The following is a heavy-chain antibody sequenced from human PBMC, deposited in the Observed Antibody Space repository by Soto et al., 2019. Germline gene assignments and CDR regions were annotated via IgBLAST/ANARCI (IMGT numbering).Heavy chain of an antibody. J-gene: IGHJ5*02. CDR2: ISDYNGNT. Sequence: QVQLVQSGAEVKKPGASVKVSCKASGYTFTSYGISWVRQAPGQGLEWMGWISDYNGNTNYAQKLQGRVTMTTDTTRSTADMGLRSLRSDDTAVYYCASGSWFSTNWFDPWGQGTLVTVSS. CDR1: GYTFTSYG. CDR3: ASGSWFSTNWFDP. V-gene: IGHV1-18*01. D-gene: IGHD1-26*01.